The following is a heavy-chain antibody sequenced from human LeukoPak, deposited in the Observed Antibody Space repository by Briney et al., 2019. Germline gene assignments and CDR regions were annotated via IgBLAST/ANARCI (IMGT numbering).Heavy chain of an antibody. CDR3: AKDAGGAGTTPDFDY. CDR1: GFTFSSYA. Sequence: GGSLRLSCAASGFTFSSYAMHWVRQAPGKGLEWVAVISYDGSNKYYADSVKGRFTISRDNSKNTLYLQMNSLRAEDTAVYYCAKDAGGAGTTPDFDYWGQGTLVTVSS. J-gene: IGHJ4*02. V-gene: IGHV3-30-3*01. D-gene: IGHD1-7*01. CDR2: ISYDGSNK.